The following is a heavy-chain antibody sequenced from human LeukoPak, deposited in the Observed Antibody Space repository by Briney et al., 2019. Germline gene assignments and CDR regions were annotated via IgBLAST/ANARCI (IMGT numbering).Heavy chain of an antibody. Sequence: ASVQVSCKASGYTFTSYYMRWVRQAPGQGLEWMGIINPSGGSTSYAQKFQGRVTMTRDTSTSTVYMELSSLRSEDTAVYYCARSYMSGSGSYWPPDYWGQGTLVTVSS. D-gene: IGHD3-10*01. CDR3: ARSYMSGSGSYWPPDY. V-gene: IGHV1-46*01. J-gene: IGHJ4*02. CDR2: INPSGGST. CDR1: GYTFTSYY.